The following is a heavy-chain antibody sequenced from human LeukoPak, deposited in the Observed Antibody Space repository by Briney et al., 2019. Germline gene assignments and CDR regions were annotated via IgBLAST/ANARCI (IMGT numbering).Heavy chain of an antibody. CDR1: GFNFSSFE. CDR3: ARDSEVTGSHDY. V-gene: IGHV3-48*03. J-gene: IGHJ4*02. Sequence: PGGSLRLSCIASGFNFSSFEMHWVRRAPGKGLEWVSYISTSGRTIYYADSVKGRFTISRDNAKNSLYLEMNSLRAEDTAVYYCARDSEVTGSHDYWGQGTLVTVSS. CDR2: ISTSGRTI. D-gene: IGHD6-19*01.